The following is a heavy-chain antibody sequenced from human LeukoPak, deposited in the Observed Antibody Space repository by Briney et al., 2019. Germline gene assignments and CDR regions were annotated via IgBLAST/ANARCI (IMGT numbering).Heavy chain of an antibody. V-gene: IGHV3-7*01. CDR3: ASSYYDILTGYYRPGLFDY. D-gene: IGHD3-9*01. CDR2: IKQDGSEK. Sequence: PGGSLRLSCAASGFTFSSYWMSWVRQAPGKGLEWVANIKQDGSEKYYVDSVKGRFTISRDNAKNSLYLQMNSLRAEDTAVYYCASSYYDILTGYYRPGLFDYWGQGTLVTVSS. CDR1: GFTFSSYW. J-gene: IGHJ4*02.